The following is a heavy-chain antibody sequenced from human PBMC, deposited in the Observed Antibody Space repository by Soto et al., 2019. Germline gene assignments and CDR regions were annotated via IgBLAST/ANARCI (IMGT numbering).Heavy chain of an antibody. J-gene: IGHJ4*02. V-gene: IGHV3-30*11. CDR1: GFTFSNYA. Sequence: QVQLVESGGGVVRPGTSLRLSCETSGFTFSNYALHWVRQAPGKGLEWVAVVSDDGSRKNYAGSVKGRFIVSRDNSKRTLYLEMNSLRGEDTALYYCAREVIPGREDEFDYWGQGTLVTVSS. D-gene: IGHD3-16*02. CDR2: VSDDGSRK. CDR3: AREVIPGREDEFDY.